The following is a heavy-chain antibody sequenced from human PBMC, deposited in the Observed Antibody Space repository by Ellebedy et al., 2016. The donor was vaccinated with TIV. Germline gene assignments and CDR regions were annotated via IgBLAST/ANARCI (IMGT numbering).Heavy chain of an antibody. D-gene: IGHD2-8*01. CDR3: ATDLRYCTNGVCFKRYDAFDI. CDR2: INPSGGST. V-gene: IGHV1-46*01. J-gene: IGHJ3*02. Sequence: ASVKVSCKASGYTFTSYYVHWVRQAPGQGLEWMGIINPSGGSTSYAQKVQDRVSMTRDTSRSTVYMELSSLRSEDTAVYYCATDLRYCTNGVCFKRYDAFDIWGQGTMVTVSS. CDR1: GYTFTSYY.